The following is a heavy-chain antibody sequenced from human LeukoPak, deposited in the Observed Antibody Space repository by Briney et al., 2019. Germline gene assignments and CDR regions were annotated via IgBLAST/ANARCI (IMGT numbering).Heavy chain of an antibody. Sequence: SETLSLTCTVPGGSISSYYWSWIRQPPGKGLEWIGYIYYSGSTNYNPSLKSRVTISVDTSKNQFSLKLSSVTAADTAVYYCAREGYSYGYFDYWGQGTLVTVSS. CDR2: IYYSGST. CDR3: AREGYSYGYFDY. D-gene: IGHD5-18*01. J-gene: IGHJ4*02. CDR1: GGSISSYY. V-gene: IGHV4-59*01.